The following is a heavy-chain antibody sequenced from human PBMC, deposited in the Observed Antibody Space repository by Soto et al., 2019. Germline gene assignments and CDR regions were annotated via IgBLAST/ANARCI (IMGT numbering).Heavy chain of an antibody. V-gene: IGHV1-18*01. J-gene: IGHJ4*02. CDR3: ARVTAYFDY. Sequence: ASVNVSYKASGYTFTSYGVSRVRQAPGQGLEWMGWISAYNGNTNYAQKLQGRVTMTTDTSTSTAYMELRSLRSDDTAVYYCARVTAYFDYWGQGTLVTVSS. CDR1: GYTFTSYG. CDR2: ISAYNGNT.